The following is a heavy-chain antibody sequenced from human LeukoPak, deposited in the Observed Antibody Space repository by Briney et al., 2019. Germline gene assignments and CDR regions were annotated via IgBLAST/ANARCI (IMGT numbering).Heavy chain of an antibody. Sequence: PSETLSLTCAVYGGSFSGYYWSWIRQPPGKGPEWIGEINHSGSTNYNPSLKSRVTISVDTSKNQFSLKLSSVTAADTAVYYCASLLYYYGSGSRWGQGTLVTVSS. CDR3: ASLLYYYGSGSR. J-gene: IGHJ4*02. V-gene: IGHV4-34*01. CDR2: INHSGST. D-gene: IGHD3-10*01. CDR1: GGSFSGYY.